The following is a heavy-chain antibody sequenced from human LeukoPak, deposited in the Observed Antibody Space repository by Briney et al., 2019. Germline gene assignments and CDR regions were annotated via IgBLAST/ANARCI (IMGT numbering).Heavy chain of an antibody. CDR3: ARSSSARNHDAFDI. CDR2: IIPIFGTA. Sequence: GASVKVSCKASGGTFSSYAISWVRQAPGQGLEWMGGIIPIFGTANYAQKFQGRVTITTDESTSTAYMELSSLRSEDTAVYYCARSSSARNHDAFDIWGQGTMVTVSS. J-gene: IGHJ3*02. D-gene: IGHD3-10*01. V-gene: IGHV1-69*05. CDR1: GGTFSSYA.